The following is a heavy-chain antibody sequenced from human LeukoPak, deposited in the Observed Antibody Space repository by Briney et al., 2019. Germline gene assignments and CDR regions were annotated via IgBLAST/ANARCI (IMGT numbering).Heavy chain of an antibody. Sequence: ASVKVSCKASGYTFTGYYMHWVRQAPGQGLEWMGWINPNSGGTNYAQKFQGRVTMTRDTSISTAYMELSRLRSDDTAVYYCARVLLVGDTEFDYWGQGTLVTVSS. J-gene: IGHJ4*02. CDR1: GYTFTGYY. CDR3: ARVLLVGDTEFDY. D-gene: IGHD1-26*01. V-gene: IGHV1-2*02. CDR2: INPNSGGT.